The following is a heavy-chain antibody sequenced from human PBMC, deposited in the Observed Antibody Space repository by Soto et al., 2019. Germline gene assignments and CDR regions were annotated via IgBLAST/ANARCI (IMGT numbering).Heavy chain of an antibody. V-gene: IGHV4-34*01. D-gene: IGHD2-15*01. Sequence: PSETLSLTCAVYGGSFSGYYWSWIRQPPGKGLEWIGEINHSGSTNYNPSLKSRVTISVDTSKNQFSLKLSSVTAADTAVYYCARSDIVVAQYAFDIWGQGTMVTVSS. CDR1: GGSFSGYY. CDR3: ARSDIVVAQYAFDI. J-gene: IGHJ3*02. CDR2: INHSGST.